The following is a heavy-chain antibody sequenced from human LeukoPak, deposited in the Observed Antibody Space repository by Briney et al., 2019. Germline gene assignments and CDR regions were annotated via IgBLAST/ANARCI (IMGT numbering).Heavy chain of an antibody. CDR1: GGSISRGGYY. CDR2: IYYSGST. D-gene: IGHD6-13*01. J-gene: IGHJ4*02. Sequence: SETLSLTCTVSGGSISRGGYYWSWIRQHPGKGLEWIGYIYYSGSTYYNPSLKSRVTISVDTSKNQFSLKLSSVTAADTAVYYCARVAPEIAAAVDYWGQGTLVTVSS. CDR3: ARVAPEIAAAVDY. V-gene: IGHV4-31*03.